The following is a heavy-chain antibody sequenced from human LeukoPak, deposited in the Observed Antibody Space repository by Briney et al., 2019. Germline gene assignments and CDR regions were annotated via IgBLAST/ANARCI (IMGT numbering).Heavy chain of an antibody. J-gene: IGHJ4*02. CDR2: INHSGST. Sequence: SETLSLTCAVYGGSFSGYYWIWIRQPPGKGLEWIGEINHSGSTNYNPSLKSRVTISVDTSKNQFSLKLSSVTAADTAVYYCARGRSGWSYWGQGTLVTVSS. CDR1: GGSFSGYY. D-gene: IGHD6-19*01. CDR3: ARGRSGWSY. V-gene: IGHV4-34*01.